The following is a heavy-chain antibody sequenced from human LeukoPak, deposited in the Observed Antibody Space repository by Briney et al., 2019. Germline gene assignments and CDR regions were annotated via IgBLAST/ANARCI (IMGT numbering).Heavy chain of an antibody. Sequence: GGSLRLSCEASGFTFSSHWMSWVRQAPGKGLEWVAIIKQDGSEKDYVDSVTGRFTISRDNAKNSLYLQMNSLRDEDTAVYYCGRDPEVPDYYSYMDVWGKGTTVTVSS. CDR3: GRDPEVPDYYSYMDV. J-gene: IGHJ6*03. CDR2: IKQDGSEK. V-gene: IGHV3-7*01. CDR1: GFTFSSHW.